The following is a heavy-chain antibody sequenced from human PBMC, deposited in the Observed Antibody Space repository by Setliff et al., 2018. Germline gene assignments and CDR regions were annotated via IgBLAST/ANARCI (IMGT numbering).Heavy chain of an antibody. CDR1: GYTFTGYY. J-gene: IGHJ4*02. CDR3: ARGLLDIVATMVDY. V-gene: IGHV1-2*02. CDR2: INPNSGGT. Sequence: ASVKVSCKASGYTFTGYYMHWVRQAPGQGPEWMGWINPNSGGTNYAQKFQGRVTMTRDTSISTAYMELSRLRSDDTAVYYCARGLLDIVATMVDYWGQGTLVTVSS. D-gene: IGHD5-12*01.